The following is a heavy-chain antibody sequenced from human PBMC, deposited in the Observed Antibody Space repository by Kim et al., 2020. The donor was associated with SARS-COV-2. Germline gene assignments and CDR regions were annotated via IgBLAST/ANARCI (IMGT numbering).Heavy chain of an antibody. CDR2: ISAYNGNT. D-gene: IGHD2-2*02. CDR3: ARDRVVVVPAAIPPNYYYYGMDV. J-gene: IGHJ6*02. CDR1: GYTFTSYG. V-gene: IGHV1-18*01. Sequence: ASVKVSCKASGYTFTSYGISWVRQAPGQGLEWMGWISAYNGNTNYAQKLQGRVTMTTDTSTSTAYMELRSLRSDDTAVYYCARDRVVVVPAAIPPNYYYYGMDVWGQGTTVTVSS.